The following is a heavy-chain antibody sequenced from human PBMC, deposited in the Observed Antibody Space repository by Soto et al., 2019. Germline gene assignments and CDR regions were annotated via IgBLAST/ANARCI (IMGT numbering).Heavy chain of an antibody. Sequence: ASVKVSCKASGYTFTSYYMHWVRQAPGQGLEWMGIINPSGGSTSYAQKFQGRVTMTRDTSTSTAYMELSRLRSDDTAVYYCARCLGDYNYGLDVWGPGTTVTVSS. D-gene: IGHD3-10*01. CDR1: GYTFTSYY. J-gene: IGHJ6*02. CDR2: INPSGGST. V-gene: IGHV1-46*01. CDR3: ARCLGDYNYGLDV.